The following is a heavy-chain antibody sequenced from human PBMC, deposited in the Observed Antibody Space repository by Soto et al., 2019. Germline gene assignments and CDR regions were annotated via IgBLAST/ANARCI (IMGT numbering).Heavy chain of an antibody. CDR1: GFTFSGFW. D-gene: IGHD6-19*01. CDR2: INGDGSVT. CDR3: VRVKETSGWGASDY. Sequence: EVQLVESGGGLVQPGGSLRLSCTASGFTFSGFWMHWVRQAPGKGLVWVSRINGDGSVTNYAAAVQGRFTISRDNAMNTLYLKMDSLRAEDTGVYYCVRVKETSGWGASDYWGQGTLVTVSS. V-gene: IGHV3-74*01. J-gene: IGHJ4*02.